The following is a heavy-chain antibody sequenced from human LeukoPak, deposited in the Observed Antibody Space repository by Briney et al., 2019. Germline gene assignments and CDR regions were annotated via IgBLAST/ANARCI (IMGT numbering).Heavy chain of an antibody. Sequence: GGSLRLSCAASGFTVSNNYMSWARQAPGKGLEWVSLIYSGGSTDYADSVKGRFTIPRDNSKNTLYLQMNSLRAEDTAVYYCARGGDIVGTSRSAFDIWGQGTTGTVSS. V-gene: IGHV3-53*01. D-gene: IGHD1-26*01. CDR2: IYSGGST. CDR1: GFTVSNNY. J-gene: IGHJ3*02. CDR3: ARGGDIVGTSRSAFDI.